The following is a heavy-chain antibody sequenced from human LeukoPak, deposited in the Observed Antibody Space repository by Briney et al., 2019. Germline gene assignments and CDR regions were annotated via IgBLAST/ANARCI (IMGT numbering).Heavy chain of an antibody. CDR2: ISSNGGST. D-gene: IGHD2-2*01. CDR3: AREGEVPAAFDY. Sequence: GGSLRLSCAASGVTFSNYAMHWVRQAPGKGLEYVSAISSNGGSTYYANSVKGRFTISRDNSKNTLYLQMGSLRAEDMAVYYCAREGEVPAAFDYWGQGTLVTVSS. J-gene: IGHJ4*02. V-gene: IGHV3-64*01. CDR1: GVTFSNYA.